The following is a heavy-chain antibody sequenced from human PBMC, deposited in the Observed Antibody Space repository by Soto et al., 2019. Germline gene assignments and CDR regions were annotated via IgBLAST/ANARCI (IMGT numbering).Heavy chain of an antibody. V-gene: IGHV3-21*01. J-gene: IGHJ1*01. CDR2: ISSSSSYI. D-gene: IGHD3-22*01. CDR1: WFTFRSFN. CDR3: ARDFYYYDSSGPLFHH. Sequence: SPRTSRAAPWFTFRSFNMNWGRPAPGEGLEWVSSISSSSSYIYYADSVKGRFTISRDNAKNSLYLQMNSLRAEDKAVYYCARDFYYYDSSGPLFHHWGQGTLVTVSS.